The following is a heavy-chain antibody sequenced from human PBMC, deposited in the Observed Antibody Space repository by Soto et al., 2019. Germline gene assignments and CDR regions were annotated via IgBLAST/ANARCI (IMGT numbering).Heavy chain of an antibody. CDR3: ASTQVVGATGDFDN. Sequence: QVQPVQSGAEVKKPGSSVKLSCKASGGTFSSYAISWVRQAPGQGLEWMGGIIPIFGTANYAQKFQGRVTITADEAKSAACVEQSSLRSEDTGVYYCASTQVVGATGDFDNWGQGTRVTGSS. J-gene: IGHJ3*02. V-gene: IGHV1-69*01. CDR1: GGTFSSYA. CDR2: IIPIFGTA. D-gene: IGHD1-26*01.